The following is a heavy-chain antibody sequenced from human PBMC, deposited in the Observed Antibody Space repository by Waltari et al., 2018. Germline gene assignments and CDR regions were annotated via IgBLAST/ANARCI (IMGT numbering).Heavy chain of an antibody. J-gene: IGHJ3*02. CDR2: IYYSGST. CDR3: ARRPHPRGTYYYDSSGYFGAFDI. CDR1: GGSISSSSYY. V-gene: IGHV4-39*01. Sequence: QLQLQESGPGLVKPSETLSLTCTVSGGSISSSSYYWGWIRQPPGKGLEWIGSIYYSGSTYYNPSLKSRVTISVDTSKNQFSLKLSSVTAADTAVYYCARRPHPRGTYYYDSSGYFGAFDIWGQGTMVIVSS. D-gene: IGHD3-22*01.